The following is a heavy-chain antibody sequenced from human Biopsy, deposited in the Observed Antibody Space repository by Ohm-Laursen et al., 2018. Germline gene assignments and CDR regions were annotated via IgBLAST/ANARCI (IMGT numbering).Heavy chain of an antibody. CDR1: GFIFKSYG. CDR2: IWYDGIDQ. J-gene: IGHJ4*02. D-gene: IGHD1-26*01. CDR3: ARDRREHYQFDH. Sequence: SLRLSCAASGFIFKSYGMHWVRQAPGKGLEWVALIWYDGIDQYYADSVKGRFTISRDNSKNTVYLQMNSLRAEDTAVYYCARDRREHYQFDHWGQGTRVTVSS. V-gene: IGHV3-33*01.